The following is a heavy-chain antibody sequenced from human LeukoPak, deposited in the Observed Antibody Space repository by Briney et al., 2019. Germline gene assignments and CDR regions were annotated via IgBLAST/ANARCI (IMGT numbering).Heavy chain of an antibody. Sequence: GGSLRLSCAASGFTFSSYAMNWVRQAPGQGLEWVSATGSTGVSTFYADSVKGRFTVSRDNSKNTLSLQMNSLRAEDTAVYYCAKDPGVVPAHYFDYWGQGILVTVSS. CDR2: TGSTGVST. V-gene: IGHV3-23*01. J-gene: IGHJ4*02. CDR1: GFTFSSYA. D-gene: IGHD2-2*01. CDR3: AKDPGVVPAHYFDY.